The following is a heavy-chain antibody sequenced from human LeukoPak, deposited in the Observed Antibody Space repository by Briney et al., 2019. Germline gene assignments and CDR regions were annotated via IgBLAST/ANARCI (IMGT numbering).Heavy chain of an antibody. CDR2: IYYSGST. V-gene: IGHV4-39*07. D-gene: IGHD3-3*01. Sequence: SETLSLTCTVSGGSISSSSYYWGWIRQPPGKGLEWIGSIYYSGSTYYNPSLKSRVTISVDTSKNQFSLKLSSVTAANTAVYYCASSYDFWSGYNWFDPWGQGTLVTVSS. CDR3: ASSYDFWSGYNWFDP. J-gene: IGHJ5*02. CDR1: GGSISSSSYY.